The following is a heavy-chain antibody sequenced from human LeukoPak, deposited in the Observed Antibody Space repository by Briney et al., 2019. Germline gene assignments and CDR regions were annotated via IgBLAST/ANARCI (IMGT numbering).Heavy chain of an antibody. J-gene: IGHJ6*01. D-gene: IGHD2-2*01. V-gene: IGHV4-59*08. CDR1: GGSISSYY. CDR3: ARHQHCSSTSCSWGWDYYYG. CDR2: IYYSGST. Sequence: SETLSLTCSVSGGSISSYYWSLIRQPPGKGLEWIGYIYYSGSTNYNPSLKSRVTISVDTSKNQFSLKLSSVTAADTAAYYCARHQHCSSTSCSWGWDYYYG.